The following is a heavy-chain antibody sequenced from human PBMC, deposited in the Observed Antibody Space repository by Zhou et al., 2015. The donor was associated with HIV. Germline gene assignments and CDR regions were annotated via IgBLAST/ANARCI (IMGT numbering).Heavy chain of an antibody. CDR2: IIPIFGTS. Sequence: QVQLVQSGSEVKKPGSSVTVSCKASGGTFSSHAISWVRQAPGQGLEWLGGIIPIFGTSSYAQSLQGRVKITADDSTSTAYMELSSLTSEDTAMYYCTRGRWEVPDAYWGQGTLVTVSP. V-gene: IGHV1-69*01. J-gene: IGHJ4*02. CDR1: GGTFSSHA. D-gene: IGHD1-26*01. CDR3: TRGRWEVPDAY.